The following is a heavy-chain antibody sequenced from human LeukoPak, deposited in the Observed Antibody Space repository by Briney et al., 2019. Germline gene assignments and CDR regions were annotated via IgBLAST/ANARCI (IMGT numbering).Heavy chain of an antibody. V-gene: IGHV3-48*04. D-gene: IGHD3-22*01. CDR2: ISSSSSTI. Sequence: GGSLRLSCAASGFTFSSYSMNWVRQAPGKGLEWVSYISSSSSTIYYADSVKGRFTISRDNAKNSLYLQMNSLRVEDTAVYFCAKRGVVIRVILVGFHKEAYYFDSWGQGALVTVSS. CDR3: AKRGVVIRVILVGFHKEAYYFDS. J-gene: IGHJ4*02. CDR1: GFTFSSYS.